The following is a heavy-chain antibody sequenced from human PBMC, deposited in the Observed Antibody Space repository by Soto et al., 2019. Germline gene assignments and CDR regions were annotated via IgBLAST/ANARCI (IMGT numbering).Heavy chain of an antibody. V-gene: IGHV4-34*01. CDR2: IDHSGST. Sequence: APETLSLTCAVYGGSFSGYYWSWIRQPPGKGLEWIGEIDHSGSTNYNPSLKSRVTISVDTSKNQFSLKMRPVTAADTAVYYCASSPTNFNYVWKNATYRGQGSMVTVSS. CDR3: ASSPTNFNYVWKNATY. D-gene: IGHD3-16*01. J-gene: IGHJ4*02. CDR1: GGSFSGYY.